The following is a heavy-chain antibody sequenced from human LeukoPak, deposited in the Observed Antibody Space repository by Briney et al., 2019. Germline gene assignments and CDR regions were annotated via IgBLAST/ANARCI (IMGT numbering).Heavy chain of an antibody. J-gene: IGHJ4*02. CDR3: ARDRAGAAGTFDY. CDR2: IYYSGST. Sequence: SETLSLTCTVSGGSISSYYWSWIRQPPGKGLEWIGYIYYSGSTNYNPSLKSRVTISVDTSKNQFSLKLSSVTAADTAVYYCARDRAGAAGTFDYWGQGTLVTVSS. V-gene: IGHV4-59*01. CDR1: GGSISSYY. D-gene: IGHD6-13*01.